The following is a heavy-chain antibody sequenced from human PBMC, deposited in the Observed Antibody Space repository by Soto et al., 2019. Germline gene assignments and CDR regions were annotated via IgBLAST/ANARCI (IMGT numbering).Heavy chain of an antibody. J-gene: IGHJ4*02. V-gene: IGHV2-5*02. CDR2: IYWDDDK. D-gene: IGHD3-3*01. CDR3: SHRVLRTVFGVVTTTAIYFDF. CDR1: GFSLTTSGVA. Sequence: QITLNESGPTPVKPRQTLTLTCTFSGFSLTTSGVAVGWIRQSPGKAPEWLALIYWDDDKRYSPSLKSRLTITKYTSKNQVVLTMPDLDPADTATYYCSHRVLRTVFGVVTTTAIYFDFWGQGTPVAVSS.